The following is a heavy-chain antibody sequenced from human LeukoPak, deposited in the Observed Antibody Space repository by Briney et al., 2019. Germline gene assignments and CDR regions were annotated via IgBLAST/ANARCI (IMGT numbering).Heavy chain of an antibody. CDR1: GGSVSSGSYY. CDR3: ASGLVVIKAFDF. Sequence: SETLSLTCTVSGGSVSSGSYYWSWIRQPPGKGLEWIGYIYYSGSTNYNPSLKSRVTISVDMSKSQFSLKLSSVTAADTAVYYCASGLVVIKAFDFWGQGTMVTVSS. V-gene: IGHV4-61*01. CDR2: IYYSGST. D-gene: IGHD3-22*01. J-gene: IGHJ3*01.